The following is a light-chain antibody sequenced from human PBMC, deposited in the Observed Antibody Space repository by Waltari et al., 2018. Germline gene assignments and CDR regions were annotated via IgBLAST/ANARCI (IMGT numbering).Light chain of an antibody. Sequence: QSALTQPPSASGSPGPSVTISCPGSISAVGAYDYVSWYQQHPGKAPRLLIYDVSKRPSGVPYRFSGSKSGNTASLTVSGLQADDEADYYCSSYSDIKQRVFGTGTKVTVL. V-gene: IGLV2-8*01. CDR3: SSYSDIKQRV. CDR2: DVS. CDR1: ISAVGAYDY. J-gene: IGLJ1*01.